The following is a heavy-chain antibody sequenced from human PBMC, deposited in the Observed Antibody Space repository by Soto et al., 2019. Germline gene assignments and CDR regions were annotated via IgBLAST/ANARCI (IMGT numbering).Heavy chain of an antibody. CDR3: AREDIYYYGSGSKPRFKLDY. CDR1: GYTFTSYY. V-gene: IGHV1-46*01. J-gene: IGHJ4*02. CDR2: INPSGGSS. D-gene: IGHD3-10*01. Sequence: QVQLVQSGAEVKKPGASVKVSCKASGYTFTSYYMHWVRPAPRQGLEWMGIINPSGGSSSYAQKFQGRVTMTRDTSTSTVYMELSSLSSEDTAVYYCAREDIYYYGSGSKPRFKLDYWGQGTLVTVSS.